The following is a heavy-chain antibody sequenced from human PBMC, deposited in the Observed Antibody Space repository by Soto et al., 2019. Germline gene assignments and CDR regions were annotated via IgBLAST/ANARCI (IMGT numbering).Heavy chain of an antibody. V-gene: IGHV5-51*01. D-gene: IGHD3-22*01. Sequence: PGESLKISCKGSGYSFTSYWIGWVRQMPGKGLEWMGNIYPGDSDTRYSPSFQGQVTISADKSISTAYLQWSSLKASDTAMYYCARAGYYDSSGYYLGYYWGQGTLVTVSS. CDR2: IYPGDSDT. CDR1: GYSFTSYW. CDR3: ARAGYYDSSGYYLGYY. J-gene: IGHJ4*02.